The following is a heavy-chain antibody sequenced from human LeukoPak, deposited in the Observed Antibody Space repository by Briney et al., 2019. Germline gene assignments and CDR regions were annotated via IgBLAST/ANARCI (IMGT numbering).Heavy chain of an antibody. J-gene: IGHJ4*02. CDR2: LSGSGGST. CDR1: GFTFSSYA. V-gene: IGHV3-23*01. Sequence: PGGSLRLSCAASGFTFSSYAMSWVRQAPGKGLEWVSTLSGSGGSTFYADSVKGRFTISRDNSKNTLYVQMNSLRAEDTAVYYCAKGESFGSASVFDYWGQGTLLTVSS. CDR3: AKGESFGSASVFDY. D-gene: IGHD3-10*01.